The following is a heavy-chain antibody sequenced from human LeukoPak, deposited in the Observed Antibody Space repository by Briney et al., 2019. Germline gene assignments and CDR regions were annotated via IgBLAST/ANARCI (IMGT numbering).Heavy chain of an antibody. D-gene: IGHD7-27*01. CDR1: GGTFSSYA. CDR3: ARDQPLGLDY. V-gene: IGHV1-69*04. J-gene: IGHJ4*02. CDR2: IIPILGIA. Sequence: GASVKVSCKASGGTFSSYAISWVRQAPGQGLEWMGRIIPILGIANYAQKFQGRVTITADKSTSTAYMELSSLRSEVTAVYYCARDQPLGLDYWGQGTLVTVSS.